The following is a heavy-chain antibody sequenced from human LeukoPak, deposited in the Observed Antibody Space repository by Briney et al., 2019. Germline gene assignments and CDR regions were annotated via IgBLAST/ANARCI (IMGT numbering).Heavy chain of an antibody. D-gene: IGHD2-8*01. CDR3: ARVKGVYAIDY. Sequence: GGSLRLSCAASGFTFSTYWMTWVRQAPGKGLEWVANIKQDGSEKHYVDSVKGRFTISRDNAKNSLYLQMSSLRAEDTAVYYCARVKGVYAIDYWGQGTLVTVSS. CDR2: IKQDGSEK. V-gene: IGHV3-7*03. CDR1: GFTFSTYW. J-gene: IGHJ4*02.